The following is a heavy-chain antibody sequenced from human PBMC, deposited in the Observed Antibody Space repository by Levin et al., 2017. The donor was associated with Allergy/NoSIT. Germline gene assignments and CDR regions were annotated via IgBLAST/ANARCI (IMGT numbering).Heavy chain of an antibody. Sequence: ASVKVSCKTSGYTFTSFGMNWVRQAPGQWLEWMGWINTYNGHATYAQAFQGRVSMTTDTSTNTAYLELRNLRSDDTALYYCAKGRRGIGWFYFASWGQGTLVTVSS. V-gene: IGHV1-18*01. CDR3: AKGRRGIGWFYFAS. J-gene: IGHJ4*02. CDR1: GYTFTSFG. CDR2: INTYNGHA. D-gene: IGHD6-19*01.